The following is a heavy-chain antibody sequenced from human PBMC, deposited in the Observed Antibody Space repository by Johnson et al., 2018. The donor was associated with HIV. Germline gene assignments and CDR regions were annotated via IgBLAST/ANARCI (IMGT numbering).Heavy chain of an antibody. Sequence: EQLVESGGGVVQPGMSLRVSCAASGFTFSSYAMHWVRQAPGKGLEWVAVISYDGSNKYYADSVKGRFTISRDNSKNTLYLQMNSLRAEDTAVYYCARDHYDGSGLDAFNIWGQGTMVTVSS. CDR2: ISYDGSNK. J-gene: IGHJ3*02. CDR1: GFTFSSYA. V-gene: IGHV3-30*04. D-gene: IGHD3-22*01. CDR3: ARDHYDGSGLDAFNI.